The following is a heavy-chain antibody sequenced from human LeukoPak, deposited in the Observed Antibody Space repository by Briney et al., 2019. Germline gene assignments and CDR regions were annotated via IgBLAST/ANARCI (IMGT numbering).Heavy chain of an antibody. CDR1: GFTFSNYG. Sequence: GGSLRLSCAASGFTFSNYGMNWVCQAPGKGLEWVSVISDSGDNTYYADSVKGRFTISRDNSKNTLYLQMNSLRAGDTAVYYCAKDGSNSWFHFDSWGQGTLVTVSS. CDR3: AKDGSNSWFHFDS. D-gene: IGHD6-13*01. V-gene: IGHV3-23*01. CDR2: ISDSGDNT. J-gene: IGHJ4*02.